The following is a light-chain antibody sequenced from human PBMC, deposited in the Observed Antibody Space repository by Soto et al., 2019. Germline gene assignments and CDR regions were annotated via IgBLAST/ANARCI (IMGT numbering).Light chain of an antibody. V-gene: IGKV1-39*01. Sequence: DIQMTQSPSSLSASVGDRATITCRASQSISSYLNWYQQKPGKVPKLLINAASSLQSGVPSRFSGSGSGTDFTLTISSLQPEDFATYYCQQSYSTPYTFGQGTKLEIK. CDR2: AAS. CDR1: QSISSY. CDR3: QQSYSTPYT. J-gene: IGKJ2*01.